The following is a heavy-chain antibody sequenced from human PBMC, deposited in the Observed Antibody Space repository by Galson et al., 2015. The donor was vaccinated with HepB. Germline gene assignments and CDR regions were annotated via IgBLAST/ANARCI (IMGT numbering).Heavy chain of an antibody. Sequence: SLRLSCAASGFTFSNAWMSWVRQAPGKGLEWVGRSRNKAKSYTTKYAASVEGRFTISRDVSKNSLYLQMNSLKTDDTAVYYCGRLFEYGSSRYYSDYWGQGTLVTVSS. CDR3: GRLFEYGSSRYYSDY. CDR2: SRNKAKSYTT. V-gene: IGHV3-72*01. CDR1: GFTFSNAW. J-gene: IGHJ4*02. D-gene: IGHD3-22*01.